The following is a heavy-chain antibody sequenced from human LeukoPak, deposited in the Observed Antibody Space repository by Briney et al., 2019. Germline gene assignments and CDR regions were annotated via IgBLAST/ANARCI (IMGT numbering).Heavy chain of an antibody. CDR1: GGSIRGYY. J-gene: IGHJ6*03. V-gene: IGHV4-4*08. Sequence: SETLSLTCNVSGGSIRGYYWSWIRQPPGKGLEWIGYIYSSGSTNYNPSLKSRVTISVDTSKNQFSLKLSSVTAADTAVYYCARSGTVTTYGYYHYMDVWGKGTTVTISS. CDR2: IYSSGST. D-gene: IGHD4-17*01. CDR3: ARSGTVTTYGYYHYMDV.